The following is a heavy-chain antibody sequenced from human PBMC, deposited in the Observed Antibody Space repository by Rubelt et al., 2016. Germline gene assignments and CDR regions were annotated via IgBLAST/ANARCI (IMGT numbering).Heavy chain of an antibody. J-gene: IGHJ4*02. Sequence: VQLVESGGGLVQPGGSLRLSCAASGFTFSRYWMHWVRQVPGKGLVWVSRIDIDGRSTTYADSVKGRFTISRDNAKNTLYLQMNSLGAEDTAVYYCASGSWGFYWGQGILVTVSS. CDR2: IDIDGRST. CDR1: GFTFSRYW. D-gene: IGHD3-16*01. CDR3: ASGSWGFY. V-gene: IGHV3-74*03.